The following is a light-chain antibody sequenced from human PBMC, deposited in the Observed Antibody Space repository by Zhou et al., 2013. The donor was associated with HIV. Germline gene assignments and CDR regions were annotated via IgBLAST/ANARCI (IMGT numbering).Light chain of an antibody. J-gene: IGKJ5*01. CDR2: DAS. Sequence: EIVLTQSPATLSLSPGERATLSCRASQSVSRYLAWYQQKPGQAPRLLIYDASTRATGIPARFSGSGSGTDFTLTISSLEPEDFAVYYCQQYGSSPITFGQGTRLEIK. CDR3: QQYGSSPIT. CDR1: QSVSRY. V-gene: IGKV3-11*01.